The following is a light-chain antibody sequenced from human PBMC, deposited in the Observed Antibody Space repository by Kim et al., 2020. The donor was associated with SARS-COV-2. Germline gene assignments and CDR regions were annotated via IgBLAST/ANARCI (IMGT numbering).Light chain of an antibody. J-gene: IGLJ2*01. V-gene: IGLV2-14*03. Sequence: QSALTQPAFVSGSPGQSITISCIGSGNNIGDYNYVYWYQQYPGKVPKLLIYDVYNRPPGVSNRFSGSKSGSTASLTISGLQAEDEADYYCSSYTNSGAHVVFGGGTQLTV. CDR2: DVY. CDR3: SSYTNSGAHVV. CDR1: GNNIGDYNY.